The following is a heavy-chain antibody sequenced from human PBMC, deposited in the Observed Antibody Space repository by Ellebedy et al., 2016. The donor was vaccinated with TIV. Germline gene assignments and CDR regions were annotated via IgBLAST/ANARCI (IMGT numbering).Heavy chain of an antibody. CDR3: ARDPDTASKVDY. D-gene: IGHD2-2*02. CDR2: IDNRGRPL. V-gene: IGHV3-11*01. Sequence: GGSLRLXCAASGFPFRDHYMSWIRQTQGKRMESVAYIDNRGRPLWYADSVKGSFTISRDDARNALYLQMNSLRAEDTAIYYCARDPDTASKVDYWGQGALVTVS. J-gene: IGHJ4*02. CDR1: GFPFRDHY.